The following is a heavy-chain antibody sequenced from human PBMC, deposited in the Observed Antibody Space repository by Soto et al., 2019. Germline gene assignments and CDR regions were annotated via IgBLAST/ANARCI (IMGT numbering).Heavy chain of an antibody. V-gene: IGHV4-34*01. CDR3: ARGWDDSSGYYGVVDY. CDR2: INHSGST. D-gene: IGHD3-22*01. Sequence: QVQLQQWGAGLLKPSETLSLTCAVYGGSFSGYYWSWIRQPPGKGLEWIGEINHSGSTNYNPSLKSRVTISVDTSKNQFSLKLSSVTAADTAVYYCARGWDDSSGYYGVVDYWGQGTLVTVSS. CDR1: GGSFSGYY. J-gene: IGHJ4*02.